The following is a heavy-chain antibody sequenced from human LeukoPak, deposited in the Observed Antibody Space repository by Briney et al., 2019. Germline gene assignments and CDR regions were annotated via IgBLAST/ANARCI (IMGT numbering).Heavy chain of an antibody. CDR2: IYNSGST. Sequence: PSETLSLTCTVSGYSISSGYYWGWIRQPPGKGLEWIGSIYNSGSTYYNPSLKSRVTISVDTSKNQFSLKLRSVTAADTAMYYCARAYSSSWYYNWFDPWGQGTLVTVSS. CDR1: GYSISSGYY. J-gene: IGHJ5*02. V-gene: IGHV4-38-2*02. CDR3: ARAYSSSWYYNWFDP. D-gene: IGHD6-13*01.